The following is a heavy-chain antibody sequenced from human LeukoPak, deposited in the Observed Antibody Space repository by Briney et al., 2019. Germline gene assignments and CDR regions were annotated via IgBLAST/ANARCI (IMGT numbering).Heavy chain of an antibody. J-gene: IGHJ6*03. V-gene: IGHV3-21*01. CDR2: ISGSSSYI. CDR1: GFTFSYYT. CDR3: ARSLLHPYYMDV. D-gene: IGHD3-3*01. Sequence: GGSLRLSCAASGFTFSYYTMHWVRQAPGKGLEWGSFISGSSSYIYYADSLKGRFTISRDNAKNSLYLQMNSLRAEDTAVYYCARSLLHPYYMDVWGKGTTVTVSS.